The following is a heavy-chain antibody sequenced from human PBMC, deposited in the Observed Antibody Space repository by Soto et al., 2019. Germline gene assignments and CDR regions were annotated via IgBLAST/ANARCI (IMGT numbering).Heavy chain of an antibody. CDR3: AKDWVGPSYYYGMDG. D-gene: IGHD3-10*01. J-gene: IGHJ6*02. Sequence: QVQLVESGGGVVQPGRSLRLSCAASGFTFSSYGMHWVRQATGKGLEWLAVISYDGSNNYYADSVKGRFTISRDNSKNTLYLQINSLRAEDTAVYYCAKDWVGPSYYYGMDGWGHGTTGTVSS. V-gene: IGHV3-30*18. CDR1: GFTFSSYG. CDR2: ISYDGSNN.